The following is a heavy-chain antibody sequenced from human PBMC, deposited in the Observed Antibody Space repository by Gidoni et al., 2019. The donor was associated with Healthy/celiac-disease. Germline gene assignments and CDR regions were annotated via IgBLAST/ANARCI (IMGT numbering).Heavy chain of an antibody. D-gene: IGHD3-10*01. J-gene: IGHJ3*02. CDR3: ARDGAGDGAFDI. CDR1: GGSISSYY. V-gene: IGHV4-59*01. Sequence: QVQLQESGPGLVKPSETLSLTCTVSGGSISSYYWSWIRQPPGKGLEWIGYIYYSGSTNYNPSLKSRVTISVDTSKNQFSLKLSSVTAADTAVYYCARDGAGDGAFDIWGQGTMVTVSS. CDR2: IYYSGST.